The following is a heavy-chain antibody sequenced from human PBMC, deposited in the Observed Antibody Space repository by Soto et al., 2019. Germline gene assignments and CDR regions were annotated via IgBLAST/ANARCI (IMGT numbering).Heavy chain of an antibody. CDR1: GYTLTELS. J-gene: IGHJ5*02. CDR3: ATRVQRTFNWFDP. CDR2: FDPEDGET. V-gene: IGHV1-24*01. Sequence: GASVKVSCKVSGYTLTELSMHWVRQAPGKGLGWMGGFDPEDGETIYAQKFQGRVTMTEDTSTDTAYMELSSLRSEDTAVYYCATRVQRTFNWFDPWGQGTLVTVSS. D-gene: IGHD6-13*01.